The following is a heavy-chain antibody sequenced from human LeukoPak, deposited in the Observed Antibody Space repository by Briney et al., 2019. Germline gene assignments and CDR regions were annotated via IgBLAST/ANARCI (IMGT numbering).Heavy chain of an antibody. J-gene: IGHJ4*02. CDR1: GFTFSDYY. CDR3: AKSCSSTSCYVDY. CDR2: ISGSGGST. D-gene: IGHD2-2*01. Sequence: PGGSLRLSCAASGFTFSDYYMSWIRQAPGKGLEWVSAISGSGGSTYYADSVKGRFTISRDNSKNTLYLQMNSLRAEDTAVYYCAKSCSSTSCYVDYWGQGTLVTVSS. V-gene: IGHV3-23*01.